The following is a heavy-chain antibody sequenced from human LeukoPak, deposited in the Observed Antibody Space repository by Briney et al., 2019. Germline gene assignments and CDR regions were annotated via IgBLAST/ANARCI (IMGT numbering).Heavy chain of an antibody. J-gene: IGHJ4*02. CDR2: IIPIFGTA. Sequence: VASVKVSCKASGGTFSSYAISWVRQAPGQGLEWMGGIIPIFGTANYAQKFQGRVTITADESTSTAYMELSRLRSDDTAVYYCARDLGLLWFGEDYFDYWGQGTLVTVSS. D-gene: IGHD3-10*01. CDR1: GGTFSSYA. V-gene: IGHV1-69*13. CDR3: ARDLGLLWFGEDYFDY.